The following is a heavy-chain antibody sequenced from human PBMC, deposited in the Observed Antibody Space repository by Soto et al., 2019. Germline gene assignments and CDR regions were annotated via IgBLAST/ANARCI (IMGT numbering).Heavy chain of an antibody. D-gene: IGHD1-1*01. CDR1: GYTFTSYG. J-gene: IGHJ4*02. CDR3: ARGRYGDY. Sequence: QVHLVQSGAEVKKPGASVKVSCKGSGYTFTSYGITLVRQAPGQGLEWMGWISTHNGNTDYAKKLQGRVTVTRDTSTSTAYMEVRSLRSDDSAVYYCARGRYGDYWGQGALVTVSS. V-gene: IGHV1-18*01. CDR2: ISTHNGNT.